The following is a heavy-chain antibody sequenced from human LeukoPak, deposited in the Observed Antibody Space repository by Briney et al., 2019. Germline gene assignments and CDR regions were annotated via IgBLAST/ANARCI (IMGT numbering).Heavy chain of an antibody. D-gene: IGHD3-22*01. V-gene: IGHV4-59*01. Sequence: KASETLSLTCTVSGASISSCYWSWIRQPPGKGLEWIGYIYYSGSTNYNPALKSRVTISEDTSKNQISLKLSSVTAADTAVYYCAIVRGYYDSSGYEFWGQGTLVTVSS. CDR2: IYYSGST. CDR3: AIVRGYYDSSGYEF. CDR1: GASISSCY. J-gene: IGHJ4*02.